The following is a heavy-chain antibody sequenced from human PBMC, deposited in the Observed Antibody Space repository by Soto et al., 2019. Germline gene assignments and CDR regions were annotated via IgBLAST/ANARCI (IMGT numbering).Heavy chain of an antibody. CDR2: IYYSGST. CDR3: ASYRPYYYDSSGYYGYGY. J-gene: IGHJ4*02. CDR1: GGSISSYY. Sequence: SETLSLTCTVSGGSISSYYWSWIRQPPGKGLEWIGYIYYSGSTNYNPSLKSRVTISVDTSKNQFSLKLSSVTAADTAVYYCASYRPYYYDSSGYYGYGYWGQGTLVTVSS. D-gene: IGHD3-22*01. V-gene: IGHV4-59*01.